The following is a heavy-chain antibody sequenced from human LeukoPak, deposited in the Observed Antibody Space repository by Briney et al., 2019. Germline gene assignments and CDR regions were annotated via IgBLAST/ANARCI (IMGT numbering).Heavy chain of an antibody. J-gene: IGHJ4*02. CDR1: GGSFSGYY. V-gene: IGHV4-34*01. D-gene: IGHD1-7*01. CDR2: INHSGST. CDR3: ARGGNWNYGLDY. Sequence: SETLSLTCAVYGGSFSGYYWSWIRQPPGRGLEWIGEINHSGSTNYNPSLKSRVTISVDTSKNQFSLKLSSVTAADTAVYYCARGGNWNYGLDYWGQGTLVTVSS.